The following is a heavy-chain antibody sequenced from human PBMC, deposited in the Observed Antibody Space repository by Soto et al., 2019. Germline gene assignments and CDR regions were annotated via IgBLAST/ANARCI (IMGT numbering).Heavy chain of an antibody. CDR3: PRVSVWQPAEGNYYSDT. D-gene: IGHD3-10*01. V-gene: IGHV4-31*03. Sequence: PSETLSLTCSVSGAFINSGRYCWSWIRQVPGKGLEWIGYICYTGTSYYSSSLRSRTTLFLDNGQNQFSLNLTSVTAADTATYFCPRVSVWQPAEGNYYSDTWGRGALVTVPP. CDR2: ICYTGTS. J-gene: IGHJ5*02. CDR1: GAFINSGRYC.